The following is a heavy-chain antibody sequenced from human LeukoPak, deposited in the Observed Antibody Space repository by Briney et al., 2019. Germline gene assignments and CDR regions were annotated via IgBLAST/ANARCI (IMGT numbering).Heavy chain of an antibody. V-gene: IGHV1-18*01. CDR3: ARDRPIAAAGTRYFQH. Sequence: AASVKVSCKASGYTFTSYGISWVRQAPGQGLEWMGWISACNGNTNYAQKLQGRVTMTTDTSTSTAYMELRSLRSDDTAVYYCARDRPIAAAGTRYFQHWGQGTLVTVSS. CDR2: ISACNGNT. D-gene: IGHD6-13*01. J-gene: IGHJ1*01. CDR1: GYTFTSYG.